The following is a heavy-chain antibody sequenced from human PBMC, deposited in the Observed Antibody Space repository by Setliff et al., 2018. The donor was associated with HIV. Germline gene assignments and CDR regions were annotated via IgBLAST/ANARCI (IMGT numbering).Heavy chain of an antibody. CDR2: INPRGGST. Sequence: ASVKVSCKASGYTFTSYYMHWVRQAPGQELEWMGIINPRGGSTSYAQKFQGRVTITRDTSASTAYMELSSLRFEDTAVDYCARIPSAARWGGGAFDIWGQGTMVTVSS. V-gene: IGHV1-46*01. J-gene: IGHJ3*02. D-gene: IGHD2-2*01. CDR3: ARIPSAARWGGGAFDI. CDR1: GYTFTSYY.